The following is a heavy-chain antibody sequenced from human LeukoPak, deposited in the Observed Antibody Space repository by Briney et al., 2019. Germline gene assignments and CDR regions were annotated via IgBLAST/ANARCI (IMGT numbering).Heavy chain of an antibody. Sequence: PGGSLRLPCAASGFTFSSYWMHWVRQAPGKGLVWVSYISSSSSTIYYADSVKGRFTISRDNAKNSLYPQMNSLRAEDTAVYYCARRSYSSGWLGAFDIWGQGTMVTVSS. CDR3: ARRSYSSGWLGAFDI. V-gene: IGHV3-48*01. CDR2: ISSSSSTI. D-gene: IGHD6-19*01. CDR1: GFTFSSYW. J-gene: IGHJ3*02.